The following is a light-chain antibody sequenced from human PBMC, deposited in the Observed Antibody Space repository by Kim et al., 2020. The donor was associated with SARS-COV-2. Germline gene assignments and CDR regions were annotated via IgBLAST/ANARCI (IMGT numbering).Light chain of an antibody. CDR2: GKN. Sequence: SSELTQDPAVSVALGQTVRITCQGDSLRSYYASWYQQKPGQAPILVIYGKNNRPSGFPDRFSGSSSGNTASLTITGTQAGSEADYYCISRASNANVLFGG. J-gene: IGLJ2*01. CDR3: ISRASNANVL. CDR1: SLRSYY. V-gene: IGLV3-19*01.